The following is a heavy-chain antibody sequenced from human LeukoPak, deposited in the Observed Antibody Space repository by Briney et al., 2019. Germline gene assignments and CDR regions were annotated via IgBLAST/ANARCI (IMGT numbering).Heavy chain of an antibody. V-gene: IGHV3-21*01. CDR2: ISSSSSYI. D-gene: IGHD2-21*01. Sequence: SGGSLRLSCAASGFTFSSYSMNWVRQAPGKGLEWVSSISSSSSYIYYADSVKGRFTIPRDNAKNSLYLQMNSLRAEDTAVYYCARAQVNYFDYWGQGTLVTVSS. CDR3: ARAQVNYFDY. J-gene: IGHJ4*02. CDR1: GFTFSSYS.